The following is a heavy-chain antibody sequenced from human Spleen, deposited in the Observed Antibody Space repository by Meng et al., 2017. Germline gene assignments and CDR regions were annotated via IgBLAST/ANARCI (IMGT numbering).Heavy chain of an antibody. J-gene: IGHJ4*02. CDR3: ARDADWVIFDH. CDR2: IKQDGSEK. Sequence: GESLKISCAASGFTFSSYWMSWVRQAPGKGLEWVANIKQDGSEKYYVDSVKGRFTISRDNAKNTLYLQMNSLRAEDTAVYYCARDADWVIFDHWGQGALVTVSS. V-gene: IGHV3-7*01. CDR1: GFTFSSYW. D-gene: IGHD3-9*01.